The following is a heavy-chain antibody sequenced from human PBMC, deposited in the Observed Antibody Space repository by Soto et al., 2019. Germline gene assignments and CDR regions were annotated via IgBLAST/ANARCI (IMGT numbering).Heavy chain of an antibody. J-gene: IGHJ6*02. CDR1: GGSISSSSYY. Sequence: SETLSLTCTVSGGSISSSSYYWGWVRQPPGKGLEWIGSVYYSGSTYYNPSLQSRVTISVDTSKNQLSLKLRSVTAADTAVYYCTRQGASKEGAQDYYYYYGMDVWGQGTTVTVSS. V-gene: IGHV4-39*01. CDR3: TRQGASKEGAQDYYYYYGMDV. CDR2: VYYSGST.